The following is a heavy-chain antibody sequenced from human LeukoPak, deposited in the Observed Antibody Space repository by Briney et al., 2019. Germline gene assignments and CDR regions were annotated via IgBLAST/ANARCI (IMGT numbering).Heavy chain of an antibody. D-gene: IGHD4-17*01. Sequence: GGSLRLSCAASGITFINYSMTWVRQAPGKGLEWVSAITGRGTFTDYADSMKGRFTISRDNSKNTLYLQMNSLRAEDTAVYYCAKPYTVTYPYNYFDPWGQGTLVTVSS. V-gene: IGHV3-23*01. CDR1: GITFINYS. J-gene: IGHJ5*02. CDR2: ITGRGTFT. CDR3: AKPYTVTYPYNYFDP.